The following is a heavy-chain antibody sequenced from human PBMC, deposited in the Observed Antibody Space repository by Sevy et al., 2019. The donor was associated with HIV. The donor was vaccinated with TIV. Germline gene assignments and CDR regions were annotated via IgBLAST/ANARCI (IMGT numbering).Heavy chain of an antibody. CDR3: ARLSTARGKSNWFDP. Sequence: ASVKVSCKASGYTFSSYGISWVRQAPGQGLEWMGWIGAYNGNRKYAQNLQERVTMTTDTSTSTAYMELRSLRSDDTAVYFCARLSTARGKSNWFDPWGQGTLVIVSS. D-gene: IGHD3-10*01. CDR1: GYTFSSYG. V-gene: IGHV1-18*01. J-gene: IGHJ5*02. CDR2: IGAYNGNR.